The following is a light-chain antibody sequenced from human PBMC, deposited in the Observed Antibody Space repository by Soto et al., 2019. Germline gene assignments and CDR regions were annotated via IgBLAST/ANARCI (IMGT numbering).Light chain of an antibody. Sequence: SALTQPPSASGSPGQSVSISCTGTSSDVGGYNFVSWYQQHPGKAPKLMIYEVTKRPSGVPDRFCSAKSVNTASLTVSGLQAEDEAEYYCTPYAGSNTPVVFGGGTQLTLL. CDR1: SSDVGGYNF. CDR3: TPYAGSNTPVV. J-gene: IGLJ2*01. V-gene: IGLV2-8*01. CDR2: EVT.